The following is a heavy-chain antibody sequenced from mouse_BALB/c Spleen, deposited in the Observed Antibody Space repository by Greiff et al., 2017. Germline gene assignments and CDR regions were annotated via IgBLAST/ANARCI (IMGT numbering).Heavy chain of an antibody. V-gene: IGHV5-4*02. CDR2: ISDGGSYT. Sequence: EVKLMESGGGLVKPGGSLKLSCAASGFTFSDYYMYWVRQTPEKRLEWVATISDGGSYTYYPDSVKGRFTISRDNAKNNLYLQMSSLKSEDTAMYYCARDPYYGNYDYAMDYWGQGTSVTVSS. J-gene: IGHJ4*01. CDR3: ARDPYYGNYDYAMDY. CDR1: GFTFSDYY. D-gene: IGHD2-10*01.